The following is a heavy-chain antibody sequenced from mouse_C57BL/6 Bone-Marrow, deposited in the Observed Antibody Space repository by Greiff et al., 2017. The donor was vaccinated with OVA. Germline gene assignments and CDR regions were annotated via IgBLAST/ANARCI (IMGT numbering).Heavy chain of an antibody. J-gene: IGHJ2*01. CDR1: GYTFTNYW. CDR3: ARGHYSKNYFDY. CDR2: IYPGGGYT. D-gene: IGHD2-5*01. V-gene: IGHV1-63*01. Sequence: VRLQESGAELVRPGTSVKMSCKASGYTFTNYWIGWAKQRPGHGLEWIGDIYPGGGYTNYNEKFKGKATLTADKSSSTAYMQFSSLTSEDSAIYYCARGHYSKNYFDYWGQGTTLTVSS.